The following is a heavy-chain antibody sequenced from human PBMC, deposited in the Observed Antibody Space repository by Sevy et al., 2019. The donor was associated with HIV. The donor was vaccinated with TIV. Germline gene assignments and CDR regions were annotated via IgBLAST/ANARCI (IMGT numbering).Heavy chain of an antibody. CDR3: AKVLARGAALGGTAWGMDV. D-gene: IGHD1-7*01. Sequence: GGSLRLSCAASGFTFSNYAMNWVRQAPGKGLEWVSSISGSGGTTYYGDSVEGGFTISRDKSKNTLYMQMDSLTAEGTAVYYCAKVLARGAALGGTAWGMDVWGQWTTVTVSS. CDR1: GFTFSNYA. CDR2: ISGSGGTT. J-gene: IGHJ6*02. V-gene: IGHV3-23*01.